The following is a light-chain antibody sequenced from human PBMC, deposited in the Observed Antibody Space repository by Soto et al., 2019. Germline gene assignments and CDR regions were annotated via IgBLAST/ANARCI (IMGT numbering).Light chain of an antibody. CDR1: QSIAYY. J-gene: IGKJ2*01. CDR2: AAS. V-gene: IGKV1-39*01. Sequence: MTQSPATLSVSPGDRVTITCRASQSIAYYVNWFQQKPGKAPKLLIYAASSLQSGVPSRFSGSGSGTDFTLTISSLQPEDFATYYCQQSSNSPMYTFGQGT. CDR3: QQSSNSPMYT.